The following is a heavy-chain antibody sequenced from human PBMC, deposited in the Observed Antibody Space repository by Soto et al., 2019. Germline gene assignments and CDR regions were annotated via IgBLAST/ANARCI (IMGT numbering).Heavy chain of an antibody. D-gene: IGHD3-22*01. CDR3: ARADSLGSHYYYGMDV. Sequence: QVQLVESGGGVVQPGRSLRLSCAASGVTFSSYGMHWVRQAPGKGLEWVAVIWYDGSNKYYADSVKGRFTISRDNSKNALYLQMISLRAEDTAVYYCARADSLGSHYYYGMDVWGQGTTVTVSS. CDR2: IWYDGSNK. J-gene: IGHJ6*02. CDR1: GVTFSSYG. V-gene: IGHV3-33*01.